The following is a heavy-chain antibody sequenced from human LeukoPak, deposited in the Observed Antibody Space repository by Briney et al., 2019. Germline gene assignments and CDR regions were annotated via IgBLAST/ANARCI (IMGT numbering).Heavy chain of an antibody. CDR1: GFTFSSYY. V-gene: IGHV3-74*01. D-gene: IGHD2-2*01. CDR3: ARVRPGGYFDH. J-gene: IGHJ4*02. Sequence: GGSLRLSCAASGFTFSSYYMYWVRQAPGKGLVWVSRIGSDGTTTSYADSVKGRFTISRDNAKNTLYLQMNSLRAEDTAVYYCARVRPGGYFDHWGQGTLATVSS. CDR2: IGSDGTTT.